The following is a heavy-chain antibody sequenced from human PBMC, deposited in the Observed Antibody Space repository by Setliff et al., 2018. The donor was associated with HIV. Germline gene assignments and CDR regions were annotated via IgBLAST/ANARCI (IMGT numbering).Heavy chain of an antibody. Sequence: ASVKVSCKASGDTFTSYYMHWVRRAPGQGLEWMGMISPSGASTKYAQRLQGRVTMTRNTSISTAYMELSSLRSEDTAVYYCARGPAWVGGSYHFDHWGLGTLVTVSS. CDR2: ISPSGAST. V-gene: IGHV1-46*01. J-gene: IGHJ4*02. D-gene: IGHD1-26*01. CDR3: ARGPAWVGGSYHFDH. CDR1: GDTFTSYY.